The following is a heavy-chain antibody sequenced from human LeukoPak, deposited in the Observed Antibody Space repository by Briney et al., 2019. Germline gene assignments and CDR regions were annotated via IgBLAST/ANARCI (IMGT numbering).Heavy chain of an antibody. V-gene: IGHV1-46*01. Sequence: ASVKVSCKASGYTFTSYYMHWVRQAPGQGLEWMGIINPSGGSTSYAQKFQGRVTMTRDTSTSTVYMELSSLRSEDTAVYYCAREGVRVVPAAILDYWGQGTLVTVSS. CDR2: INPSGGST. CDR1: GYTFTSYY. CDR3: AREGVRVVPAAILDY. J-gene: IGHJ4*02. D-gene: IGHD2-2*02.